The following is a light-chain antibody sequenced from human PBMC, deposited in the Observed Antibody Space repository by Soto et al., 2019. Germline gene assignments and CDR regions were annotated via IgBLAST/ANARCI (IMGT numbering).Light chain of an antibody. J-gene: IGKJ1*01. Sequence: DIQMTQSPSTLSASVGDRVTIACRASQSINTWLAWYQQKPGKAPTLLVNGASSLESGVPSRFSGSGSETEFTLTISGLQPGDSATYYCQQYNSYSPTFGQGTKVDI. CDR3: QQYNSYSPT. CDR2: GAS. CDR1: QSINTW. V-gene: IGKV1-5*01.